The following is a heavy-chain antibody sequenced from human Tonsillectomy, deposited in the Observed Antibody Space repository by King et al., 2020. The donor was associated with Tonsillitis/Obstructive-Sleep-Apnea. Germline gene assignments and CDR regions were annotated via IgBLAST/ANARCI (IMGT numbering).Heavy chain of an antibody. CDR2: IYYSGST. CDR3: AREGAVMIAFDI. J-gene: IGHJ3*02. V-gene: IGHV4-59*01. Sequence: VQLQESGPGLVKPSETLSLTCTVSGDSISSYYWSWIRQPPGRGLESIGSIYYSGSTNYNPSLKSRVTISVDWPKNQFFLKLNTVSAADTAVYYCAREGAVMIAFDIWGQGTMVTVSS. CDR1: GDSISSYY. D-gene: IGHD2-8*01.